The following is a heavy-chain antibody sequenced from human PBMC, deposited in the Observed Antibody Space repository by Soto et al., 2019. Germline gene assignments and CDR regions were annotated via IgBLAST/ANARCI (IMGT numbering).Heavy chain of an antibody. D-gene: IGHD3-10*01. J-gene: IGHJ6*02. Sequence: PSETLSLTCSVSGDSISSYYWSWIRQSAGKGLEWIGRIYISGDTNYNPSLKSRVTMSVDTSKNQLSLKLNSVTAADTAVYYCARNGRSGNYYYYGMDVWGQGTTVTVSS. V-gene: IGHV4-4*07. CDR2: IYISGDT. CDR1: GDSISSYY. CDR3: ARNGRSGNYYYYGMDV.